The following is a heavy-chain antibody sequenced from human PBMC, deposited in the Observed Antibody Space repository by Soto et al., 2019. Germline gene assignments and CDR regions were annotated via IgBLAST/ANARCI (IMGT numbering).Heavy chain of an antibody. CDR2: IVVGSGNT. V-gene: IGHV1-58*02. CDR3: AVFGAGGERRPDAFDI. J-gene: IGHJ3*02. Sequence: QMPLVQSGPEVKKPGTSVKVSCKASGFTFTSSAMQWVRQARGQRLERIGWIVVGSGNTNYAQKFQERVTITRDMSTSTAYMELSSLRSEDTAVYYCAVFGAGGERRPDAFDIWGQGTMVTVSS. D-gene: IGHD2-21*01. CDR1: GFTFTSSA.